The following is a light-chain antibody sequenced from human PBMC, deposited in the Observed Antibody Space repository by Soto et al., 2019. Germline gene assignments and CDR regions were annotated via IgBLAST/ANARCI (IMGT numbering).Light chain of an antibody. CDR3: QLYGSSHMFS. Sequence: EIVMTQSPATVSVSPGERASLSCRASQSVSTKLAWYQQKPGQAPRLLIYAASSRATGIPDRFSGSGSGPDFTLTISRLEPEDFAVYYCQLYGSSHMFSFGQGTKVDIK. J-gene: IGKJ2*01. CDR1: QSVSTK. V-gene: IGKV3-20*01. CDR2: AAS.